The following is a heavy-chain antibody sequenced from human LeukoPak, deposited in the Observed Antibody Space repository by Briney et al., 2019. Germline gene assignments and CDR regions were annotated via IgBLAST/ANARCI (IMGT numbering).Heavy chain of an antibody. D-gene: IGHD2-15*01. V-gene: IGHV1-69*05. CDR2: IIPIFGTA. J-gene: IGHJ5*02. CDR1: GGTFSSYA. CDR3: ARDHVVGLAPFDP. Sequence: SVKVSCKASGGTFSSYAISWVRQAPGQGLEWMGGIIPIFGTANYAQKFQGRVTITMDTSASTAYMELSSLRSEDTAVYYCARDHVVGLAPFDPWGQGTLVTVSS.